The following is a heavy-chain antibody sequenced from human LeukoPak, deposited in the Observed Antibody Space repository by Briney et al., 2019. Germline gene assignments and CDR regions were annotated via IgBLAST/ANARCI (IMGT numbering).Heavy chain of an antibody. J-gene: IGHJ6*02. V-gene: IGHV1-2*04. Sequence: EASVNVSCKASGYTFTSYGISWVRQAPGQGLEWMGWINPNSGGTNYAQKFQGWVTMTRDTSISTAYMELSRLRSDDTAVYYCARDRSGRYPYGMDVWGQGTTVTVSS. CDR2: INPNSGGT. CDR3: ARDRSGRYPYGMDV. D-gene: IGHD6-19*01. CDR1: GYTFTSYG.